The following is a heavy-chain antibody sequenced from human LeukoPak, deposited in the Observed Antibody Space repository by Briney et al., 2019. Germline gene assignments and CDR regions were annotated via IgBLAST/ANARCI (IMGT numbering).Heavy chain of an antibody. J-gene: IGHJ4*02. Sequence: PSETLSLTCTVSGGSVSSTSYYWGWIRQPPGKGLEWIGNIKLSEGTYYNPSLKSRVTISVDTSKNQFSLKLSSVTAADTAVYYCARRVEEGRYFDYWGQGTLVTVSS. CDR1: GGSVSSTSYY. CDR2: IKLSEGT. D-gene: IGHD1-1*01. V-gene: IGHV4-39*07. CDR3: ARRVEEGRYFDY.